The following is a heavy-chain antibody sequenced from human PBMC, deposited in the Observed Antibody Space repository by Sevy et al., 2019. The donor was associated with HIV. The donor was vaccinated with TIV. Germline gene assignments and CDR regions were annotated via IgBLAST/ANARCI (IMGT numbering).Heavy chain of an antibody. D-gene: IGHD1-1*01. CDR3: ARGDWNDLIDY. Sequence: GGSLRLSCAASGFIFSDYYMSWIRQAPGKGLECISYIGSGASTTLYADSVKGRFTISRDNAKNSLYLQMNSLRADDTAVYDCARGDWNDLIDYWGQGTLVTVSS. CDR1: GFIFSDYY. V-gene: IGHV3-11*01. CDR2: IGSGASTT. J-gene: IGHJ4*02.